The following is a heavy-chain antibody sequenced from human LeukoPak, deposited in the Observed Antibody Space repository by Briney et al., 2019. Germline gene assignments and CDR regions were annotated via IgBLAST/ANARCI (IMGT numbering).Heavy chain of an antibody. V-gene: IGHV3-23*01. D-gene: IGHD3-10*01. CDR2: ISGSGGST. CDR1: GFTFSSYA. CDR3: AKDPRDLWFGELDKSEIYYYYYYMDV. Sequence: GGSLRLSCAASGFTFSSYAMSWVRQAPGKGLEWVSAISGSGGSTYYADSVKGRFTISRDNSKNTLYLQMNSLRAEDTAVYYCAKDPRDLWFGELDKSEIYYYYYYMDVWGKGTTVTISS. J-gene: IGHJ6*03.